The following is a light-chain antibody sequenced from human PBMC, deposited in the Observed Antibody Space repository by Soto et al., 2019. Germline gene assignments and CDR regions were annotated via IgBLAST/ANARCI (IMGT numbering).Light chain of an antibody. CDR1: QSVSSS. CDR2: DAS. J-gene: IGKJ4*01. V-gene: IGKV3-11*01. CDR3: QQRSSWPLT. Sequence: EIVLTQSPATLSLSPGETATLSCRASQSVSSSLAWYQQKPGQTPRLLIYDASNRATGIPARFSGSGSGTDFTLTVSSLEPEDFAVYSCQQRSSWPLTFGGGTKVEIK.